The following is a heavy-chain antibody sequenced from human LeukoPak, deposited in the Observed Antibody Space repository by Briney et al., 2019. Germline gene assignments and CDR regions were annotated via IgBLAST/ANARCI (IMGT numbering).Heavy chain of an antibody. CDR2: ISAYNGNT. D-gene: IGHD1-14*01. CDR1: GYTFTSYG. Sequence: ASVKVSCKASGYTFTSYGISWVRQAPGQGLEWMGWISAYNGNTNYAQKLQGRVTMTTDTSTSTAYMELSRLRSGDTAVYYCARLERNHAFDIWGQGTMVTVSS. CDR3: ARLERNHAFDI. J-gene: IGHJ3*02. V-gene: IGHV1-18*01.